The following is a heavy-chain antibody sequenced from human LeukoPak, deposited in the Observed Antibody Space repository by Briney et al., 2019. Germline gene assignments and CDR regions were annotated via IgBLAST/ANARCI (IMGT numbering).Heavy chain of an antibody. CDR3: AKDRHPARTDGYYFDY. D-gene: IGHD1-14*01. V-gene: IGHV3-30*18. J-gene: IGHJ4*02. Sequence: PGRSLRLSCAASGFTFCTYDMHWVRQAPGKGLEWVSVISYDANIKNYADSVKGRFTISRDNAKNTLYLQMNSLRAEDTAVYYCAKDRHPARTDGYYFDYWGQGTLVTVSS. CDR1: GFTFCTYD. CDR2: ISYDANIK.